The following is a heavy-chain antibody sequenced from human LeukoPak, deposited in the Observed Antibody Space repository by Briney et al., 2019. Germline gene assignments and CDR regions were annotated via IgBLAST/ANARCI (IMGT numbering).Heavy chain of an antibody. CDR3: ARAASGSSTINYYYYYMDV. J-gene: IGHJ6*03. CDR2: IYYSGST. D-gene: IGHD2-15*01. CDR1: GGSISSSSYY. V-gene: IGHV4-39*01. Sequence: SETLSLTCTVSGGSISSSSYYWGWIRQPPGKGLEWIGGIYYSGSTYYNPSLKSRVTISVDTSKNQFSLKLSSVTAADTAVYYCARAASGSSTINYYYYYMDVWGKGTTVTVSS.